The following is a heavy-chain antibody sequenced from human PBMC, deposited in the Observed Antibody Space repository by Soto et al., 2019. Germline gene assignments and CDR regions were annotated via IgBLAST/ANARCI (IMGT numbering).Heavy chain of an antibody. V-gene: IGHV3-7*03. Sequence: EVQLVESGGGLVQPGGSLRLSCAASGFTFSSYWMSWVRQAPGKGLEWVANIKQDGSEKYYVDSVKGRFTISRDNAKNSLYLQMNSLRAEDTAVYYCARVIRRRYYDFWSGPPRYYGMDVWGQGTTVTVSS. CDR3: ARVIRRRYYDFWSGPPRYYGMDV. J-gene: IGHJ6*02. D-gene: IGHD3-3*01. CDR1: GFTFSSYW. CDR2: IKQDGSEK.